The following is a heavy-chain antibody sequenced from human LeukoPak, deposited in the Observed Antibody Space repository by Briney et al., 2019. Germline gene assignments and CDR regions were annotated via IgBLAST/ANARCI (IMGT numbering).Heavy chain of an antibody. Sequence: GGSLRLSCAASGFTFSNSAMHWVRQAPGKGPEYVSAITSNGGRTYYANSVKGRFTISGDNSKNTLYLQMGSLRAEDMAVYYCARVGSWDAFDIWGQGTMVTVSS. CDR1: GFTFSNSA. CDR3: ARVGSWDAFDI. D-gene: IGHD1-26*01. CDR2: ITSNGGRT. J-gene: IGHJ3*02. V-gene: IGHV3-64*01.